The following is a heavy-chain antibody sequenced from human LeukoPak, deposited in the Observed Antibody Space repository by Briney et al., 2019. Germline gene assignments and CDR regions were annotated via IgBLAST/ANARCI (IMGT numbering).Heavy chain of an antibody. CDR1: GYSFTSYW. D-gene: IGHD2-15*01. Sequence: GESLKISCKGSGYSFTSYWIGWVRQMPEKGLEWMGIIYPGDSDTRYSPSFQGQVTISADKSINTAYLQWSSLRASNTAMYYCARQVEVRGYCSGGSCRALYYFDYWGQGTLVTVSS. CDR2: IYPGDSDT. V-gene: IGHV5-51*01. J-gene: IGHJ4*02. CDR3: ARQVEVRGYCSGGSCRALYYFDY.